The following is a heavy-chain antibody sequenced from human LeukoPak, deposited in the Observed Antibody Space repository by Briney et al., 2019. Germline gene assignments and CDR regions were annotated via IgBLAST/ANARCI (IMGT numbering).Heavy chain of an antibody. D-gene: IGHD6-13*01. J-gene: IGHJ4*02. CDR2: IYYSGST. CDR3: ARHTSSSWGY. Sequence: PSETLSLTCTVSGGSITTYYWSWIRQPPGKGLEWIGYIYYSGSTNYNPSLKSRVTISVDRPNNRFSLKLSSETAADTAVYYCARHTSSSWGYWGQGTLVTVSS. CDR1: GGSITTYY. V-gene: IGHV4-59*08.